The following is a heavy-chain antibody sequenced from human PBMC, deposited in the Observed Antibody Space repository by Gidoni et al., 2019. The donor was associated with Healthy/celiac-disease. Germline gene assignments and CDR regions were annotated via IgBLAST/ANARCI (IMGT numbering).Heavy chain of an antibody. D-gene: IGHD3-3*01. Sequence: VKPGGSLRLSCAASGFTFSDYYMSWIRQAPGKGLEWVSYISSSSSYTNYADSVKGRFTISRDNAKNSLYLQMNSLRAEDTAMYYCARDYDFWSGYYTGTLDYWGQGTLVTVSS. CDR1: GFTFSDYY. J-gene: IGHJ4*02. CDR3: ARDYDFWSGYYTGTLDY. V-gene: IGHV3-11*06. CDR2: ISSSSSYT.